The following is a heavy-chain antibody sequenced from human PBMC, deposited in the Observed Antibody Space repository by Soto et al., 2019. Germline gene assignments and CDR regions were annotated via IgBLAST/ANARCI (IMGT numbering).Heavy chain of an antibody. CDR3: ARDRDMLDIRFCSDS. Sequence: ASVKVSCKASGYTFTSYYMHWVRQAPGQGLEWMGIINPSGGSTSYAQKFQGRVTMTRDTSTSTVYMELSSLRSEDTAVYYCARDRDMLDIRFCSDSCGQGILVTVSS. CDR2: INPSGGST. D-gene: IGHD3-16*01. J-gene: IGHJ5*01. CDR1: GYTFTSYY. V-gene: IGHV1-46*01.